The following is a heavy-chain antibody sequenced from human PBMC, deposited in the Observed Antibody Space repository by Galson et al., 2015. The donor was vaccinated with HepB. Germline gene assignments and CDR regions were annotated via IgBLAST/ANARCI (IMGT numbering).Heavy chain of an antibody. D-gene: IGHD6-25*01. CDR1: GFTFSNAW. Sequence: SLRLSCAASGFTFSNAWMSWVRQAPGKGLEWVGRIKSKTDGGTTDYAAPVKGRFTISRDDSKNTLYLQMNSLKTEDTAVYYCTTDNGAALLTYWGQGTLVTVSS. CDR3: TTDNGAALLTY. J-gene: IGHJ4*02. V-gene: IGHV3-15*01. CDR2: IKSKTDGGTT.